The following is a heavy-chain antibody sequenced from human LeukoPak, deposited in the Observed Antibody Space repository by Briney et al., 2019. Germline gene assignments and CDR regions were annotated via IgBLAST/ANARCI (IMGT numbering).Heavy chain of an antibody. J-gene: IGHJ5*02. CDR2: INSDGSST. Sequence: XRQAPGKGLVWVSRINSDGSSTSYADSVKGRFTISRDNAKNTLYLQMNSLRAEDTAVYYCARDLKYNWFDPWGQGTLVTVSS. V-gene: IGHV3-74*01. CDR3: ARDLKYNWFDP.